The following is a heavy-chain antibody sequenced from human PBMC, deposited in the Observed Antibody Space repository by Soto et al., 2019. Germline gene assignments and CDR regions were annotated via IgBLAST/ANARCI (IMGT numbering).Heavy chain of an antibody. D-gene: IGHD5-18*01. CDR2: INHSGST. CDR3: ARGGGRDGYSPYFDY. CDR1: CGSFSGYY. Sequence: SETLSLTCAVYCGSFSGYYWSWIRQPPGKGLEWIGEINHSGSTNYNPSLKSRVTISVDTSKNQFSLKLSSVTAADTAVYYCARGGGRDGYSPYFDYWGQGTLVTVSS. V-gene: IGHV4-34*01. J-gene: IGHJ4*02.